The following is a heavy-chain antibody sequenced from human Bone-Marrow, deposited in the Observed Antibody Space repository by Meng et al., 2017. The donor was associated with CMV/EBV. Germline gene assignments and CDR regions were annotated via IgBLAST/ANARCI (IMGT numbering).Heavy chain of an antibody. CDR2: ISSSSSYI. CDR1: GFTFNTYS. D-gene: IGHD3-16*01. J-gene: IGHJ4*01. CDR3: ARLGQSVAATYYFDY. Sequence: GESLKISCAASGFTFNTYSMNWVRRASGKGLEWVSSISSSSSYIYYADSVKGRFTISRDNAKNSLYLQMNSLRAEDTAVYYCARLGQSVAATYYFDYWGHGTLVTVSS. V-gene: IGHV3-21*01.